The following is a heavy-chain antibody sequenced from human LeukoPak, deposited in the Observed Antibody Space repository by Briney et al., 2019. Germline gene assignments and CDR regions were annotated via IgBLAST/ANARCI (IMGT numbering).Heavy chain of an antibody. CDR1: GGSISSHY. Sequence: SETLSLTCTVSGGSISSHYWSWIRQPPGKGLEWIGYIYYSGSTNYNPSLKSRVTISVDTSKNQFSLKLSSVTAADTAVYYCARVLYYDFWSGYYKYNWFDPWGQGTLVNVSS. V-gene: IGHV4-59*11. D-gene: IGHD3-3*01. J-gene: IGHJ5*02. CDR3: ARVLYYDFWSGYYKYNWFDP. CDR2: IYYSGST.